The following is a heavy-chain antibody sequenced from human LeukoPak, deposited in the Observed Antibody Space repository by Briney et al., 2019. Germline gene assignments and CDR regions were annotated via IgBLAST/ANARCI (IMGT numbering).Heavy chain of an antibody. V-gene: IGHV3-48*03. CDR1: GFTFSSYE. D-gene: IGHD3-9*01. CDR2: ISSSGSTI. J-gene: IGHJ4*02. CDR3: ARESWTIRYFVA. Sequence: PGGSLRLSCAASGFTFSSYEMNLVRQAPGKGLEWVSYISSSGSTIYYADSVKGRFTISRDNAKNSLYLQMNSLRAEDTAVYYCARESWTIRYFVAWGQGTLVTVSS.